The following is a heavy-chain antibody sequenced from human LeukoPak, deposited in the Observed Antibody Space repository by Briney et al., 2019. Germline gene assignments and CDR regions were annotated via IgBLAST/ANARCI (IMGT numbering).Heavy chain of an antibody. J-gene: IGHJ4*02. V-gene: IGHV4-39*01. D-gene: IGHD6-19*01. CDR3: ASLYSSGWYGGNYFDY. Sequence: SETLSLTCTVSGVSITHYWGWIRQPPGKGLEWIGSIYYSGSTYYNPSLKSRVTISVDTSKNQFSLKLSSVTAADTAVYYCASLYSSGWYGGNYFDYWGQGTLVTVSS. CDR1: GVSITHY. CDR2: IYYSGST.